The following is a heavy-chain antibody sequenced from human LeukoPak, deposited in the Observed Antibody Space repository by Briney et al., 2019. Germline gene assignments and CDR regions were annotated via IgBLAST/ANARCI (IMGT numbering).Heavy chain of an antibody. J-gene: IGHJ4*02. V-gene: IGHV3-30-3*01. D-gene: IGHD2-21*02. CDR3: ARESDSLDY. Sequence: GGSLRLSCAASGFTFSSYAMHWARQAPGKGLEWVAVISYDGSNKYYADSVKGRFTISRDNSKNTLYLQMNSLRAEDTAVYYCARESDSLDYWGQGTLVTVSS. CDR1: GFTFSSYA. CDR2: ISYDGSNK.